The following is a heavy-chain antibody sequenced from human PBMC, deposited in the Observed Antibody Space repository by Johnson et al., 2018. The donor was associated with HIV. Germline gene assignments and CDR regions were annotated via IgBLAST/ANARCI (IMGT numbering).Heavy chain of an antibody. CDR2: ISYDGSNK. Sequence: QVQLVESGGGVVQPGRSLRLSCAASGFTFSSYAMHWVRQAPGKGLEWVAIISYDGSNKYYADSVKGRFTISRDNSKNTLYLQMNSLRAEDTAVYCCARPVPDYYDSSGYYSAAFDIWGQGTMVTVSS. J-gene: IGHJ3*02. CDR3: ARPVPDYYDSSGYYSAAFDI. CDR1: GFTFSSYA. D-gene: IGHD3-22*01. V-gene: IGHV3-30-3*01.